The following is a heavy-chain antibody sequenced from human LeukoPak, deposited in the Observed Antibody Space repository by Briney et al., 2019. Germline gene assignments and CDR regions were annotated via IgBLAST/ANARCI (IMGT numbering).Heavy chain of an antibody. CDR2: IYYSWST. D-gene: IGHD2-2*02. V-gene: IGHV4-39*01. J-gene: IGHJ6*02. CDR1: GGFISSSSSY. Sequence: SETLSLTCTVSGGFISSSSSYWGWIRQPPGAGLEWIGSIYYSWSTYYNPSLKSRVTISVDTSKNQFSLRLSSVTAADAAVYYCARHQCSSTKCYTFYYYGMDVWGQGTTVTVSS. CDR3: ARHQCSSTKCYTFYYYGMDV.